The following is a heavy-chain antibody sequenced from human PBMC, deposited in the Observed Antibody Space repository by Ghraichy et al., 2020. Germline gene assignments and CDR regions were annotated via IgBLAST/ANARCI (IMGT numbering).Heavy chain of an antibody. CDR1: GFTFSSYA. V-gene: IGHV3-23*01. CDR3: AKNRIDSIYAGSDS. J-gene: IGHJ4*02. D-gene: IGHD4-11*01. Sequence: GESLNISCAASGFTFSSYAMTWVRQAPGKGLEWVSVISGSGGSTHYADSVKGRFTISRDNSKNTLYLQMNSLRAEDTAVYYCAKNRIDSIYAGSDSWGQGTPVTVSS. CDR2: ISGSGGST.